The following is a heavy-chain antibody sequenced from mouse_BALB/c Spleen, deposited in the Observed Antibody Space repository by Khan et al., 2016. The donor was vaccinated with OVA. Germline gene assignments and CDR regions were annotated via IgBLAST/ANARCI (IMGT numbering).Heavy chain of an antibody. D-gene: IGHD1-1*01. V-gene: IGHV5-6*02. CDR3: TRLAYYYDSEGFAY. CDR1: GFTFSTNG. Sequence: EVMLVESGGDLVKPGGSLKLSCAASGFTFSTNGMSWVRQAPDKRLEWVATVSTGGSYTYYPDSVKGRFTISRDNAKNTLYLQMSGLRSEDTAMFYCTRLAYYYDSEGFAYWGQGTLVTVSA. J-gene: IGHJ3*01. CDR2: VSTGGSYT.